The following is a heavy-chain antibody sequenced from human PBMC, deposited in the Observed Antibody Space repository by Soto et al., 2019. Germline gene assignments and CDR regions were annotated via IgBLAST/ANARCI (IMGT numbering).Heavy chain of an antibody. CDR3: VRYCSMTLCNGVATRTFDY. D-gene: IGHD5-12*01. CDR1: RFTFSTYE. J-gene: IGHJ4*02. CDR2: ISTSGSTV. Sequence: VGSLGLSCAASRFTFSTYEMNWVRQAPGKGLEWVSYISTSGSTVYYADSVKGRFTISRDNTRNSLYLQMNSLRDEDTALYYCVRYCSMTLCNGVATRTFDYCGQGSLVTVYS. V-gene: IGHV3-48*03.